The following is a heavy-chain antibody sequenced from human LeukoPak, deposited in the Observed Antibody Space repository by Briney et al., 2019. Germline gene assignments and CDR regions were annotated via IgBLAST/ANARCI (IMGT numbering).Heavy chain of an antibody. Sequence: ASVKVSCKASGYTSTGYYMHWVRQAPGQGLEWMGWINPNSGGTNYAQKFQGRVTMTRDTSISTAYMELSRLRSDDTAVYYCARELSAIYDSSGYWGQGTLVTVSS. V-gene: IGHV1-2*02. CDR2: INPNSGGT. CDR1: GYTSTGYY. CDR3: ARELSAIYDSSGY. J-gene: IGHJ4*02. D-gene: IGHD3-22*01.